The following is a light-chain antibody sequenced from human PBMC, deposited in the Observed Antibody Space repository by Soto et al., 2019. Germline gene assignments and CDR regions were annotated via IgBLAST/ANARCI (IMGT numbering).Light chain of an antibody. CDR3: SSYTSSSTNNVV. CDR2: DVS. J-gene: IGLJ2*01. Sequence: QSALTQPASVSGSPGQSITISCTGTSSDVGGYNYVSWYQQHPGKAPKLMIYDVSNRPSGVSNRFSGSKSGNTASLTISGLQAEDEAEYYCSSYTSSSTNNVVFGGGTKVTVL. V-gene: IGLV2-14*01. CDR1: SSDVGGYNY.